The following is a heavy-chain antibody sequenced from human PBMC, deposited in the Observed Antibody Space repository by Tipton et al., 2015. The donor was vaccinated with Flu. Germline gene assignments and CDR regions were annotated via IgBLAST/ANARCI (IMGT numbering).Heavy chain of an antibody. J-gene: IGHJ6*02. CDR2: ISGVGDRT. CDR3: SNGPVTKYDMDV. D-gene: IGHD4-17*01. CDR1: GFTFSGYA. V-gene: IGHV3-23*01. Sequence: SLRLSCAASGFTFSGYAMAWVRQGPGKGLEWVSAISGVGDRTYYADSVKGRFTISRDNSKSTLYLQMDSLRAEDTAVYYGSNGPVTKYDMDVWGQGATVTVSS.